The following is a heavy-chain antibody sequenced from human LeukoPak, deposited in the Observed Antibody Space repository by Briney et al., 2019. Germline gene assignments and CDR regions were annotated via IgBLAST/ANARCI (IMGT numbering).Heavy chain of an antibody. CDR2: INPMGGST. D-gene: IGHD2-21*01. V-gene: IGHV1-46*01. J-gene: IGHJ6*04. CDR1: GYTVTSYS. Sequence: ASLKVSCKASGYTVTSYSIRGGRQPPGGGGEWRGIINPMGGSTSYAQRFQGRVTMTTDTFTRTVYMELSGVGSEDKGVCYCASNSHMDVWGKGTKVTVSS. CDR3: ASNSHMDV.